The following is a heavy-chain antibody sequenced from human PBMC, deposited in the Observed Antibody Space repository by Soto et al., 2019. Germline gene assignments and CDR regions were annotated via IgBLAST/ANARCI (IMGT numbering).Heavy chain of an antibody. CDR3: FNYDSGGYSID. CDR2: ISGSGRST. D-gene: IGHD3-22*01. J-gene: IGHJ4*02. V-gene: IGHV3-23*01. Sequence: PGGSLRLSCAASKFTFSNYAMSSVRQAPGKGLQWVSAISGSGRSTYYADFVEGRFTISRDNSKSTLYLQMSSLRAEDTAVYYCFNYDSGGYSIDWGQGTLVTVSS. CDR1: KFTFSNYA.